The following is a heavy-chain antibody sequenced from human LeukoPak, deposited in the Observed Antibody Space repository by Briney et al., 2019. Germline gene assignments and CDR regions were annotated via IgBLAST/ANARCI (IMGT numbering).Heavy chain of an antibody. J-gene: IGHJ4*02. CDR2: ISYDGRSK. Sequence: RGSLRLSCAASGFTFSSYGMHWVRQAPGKGLEWVAGISYDGRSKEYVDSVKGRFTISRDNSKNTLYLQMNSLKAEDTAVYYCAKDRGYSHGFDYWGQGTLVTVSS. CDR3: AKDRGYSHGFDY. CDR1: GFTFSSYG. D-gene: IGHD5-18*01. V-gene: IGHV3-30*18.